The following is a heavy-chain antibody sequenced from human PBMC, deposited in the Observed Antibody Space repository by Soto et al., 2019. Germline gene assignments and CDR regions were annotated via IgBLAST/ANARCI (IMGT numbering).Heavy chain of an antibody. CDR1: GGTFSSYA. D-gene: IGHD4-17*01. J-gene: IGHJ4*02. Sequence: SVKVSCKASGGTFSSYAISWVRQAPGQGLEWMGGIIPIFGTANYAQKFQGRVTITADESTSTAYMELSSLRSEDTAVYYCARVDDYGDPLRYFFDYWGQGTLVTVSS. CDR3: ARVDDYGDPLRYFFDY. CDR2: IIPIFGTA. V-gene: IGHV1-69*13.